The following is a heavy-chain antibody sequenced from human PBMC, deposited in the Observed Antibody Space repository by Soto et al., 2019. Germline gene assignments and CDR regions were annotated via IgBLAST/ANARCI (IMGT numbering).Heavy chain of an antibody. CDR1: GGTFTSYT. V-gene: IGHV1-69*02. CDR2: IIPMLGIP. Sequence: QVQLVQSGAEVKKPGSSVKVSCEASGGTFTSYTISWVRQAPGQGLEWMGRIIPMLGIPNYAQKCQGRVTMTADKSTSTAYMVLGSLKSEDTAVYYCVSVVGGFDYWGQGTLVTVSS. J-gene: IGHJ4*02. CDR3: VSVVGGFDY. D-gene: IGHD2-15*01.